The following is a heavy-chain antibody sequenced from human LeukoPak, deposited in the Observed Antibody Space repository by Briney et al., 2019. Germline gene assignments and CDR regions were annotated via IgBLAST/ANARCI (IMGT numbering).Heavy chain of an antibody. J-gene: IGHJ4*02. Sequence: GGSLRLSRTTSGFRFDDFGLSWVRQAPGKRLEWVSSISWNGSLTPYADSVRGRFTVSRDNDKNFLYLQMNSLKVEDTALYYCTRDETGIDYWGPGTLVTVSS. D-gene: IGHD1-1*01. CDR3: TRDETGIDY. V-gene: IGHV3-20*04. CDR2: ISWNGSLT. CDR1: GFRFDDFG.